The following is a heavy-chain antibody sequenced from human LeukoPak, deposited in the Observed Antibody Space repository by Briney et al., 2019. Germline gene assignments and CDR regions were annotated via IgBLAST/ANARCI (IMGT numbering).Heavy chain of an antibody. CDR1: GFTFDNYA. D-gene: IGHD2-2*01. V-gene: IGHV3-9*01. CDR2: LSWNSGAL. Sequence: PGGSLRLSCEASGFTFDNYAMHWVRQAPGKGLEWVSGLSWNSGALGYADSVRGRFTISRDNAKNSLYLQMNSLTAEDTALYYCTKAESSTFYYGYFDSWGQGTQVTVSS. J-gene: IGHJ4*02. CDR3: TKAESSTFYYGYFDS.